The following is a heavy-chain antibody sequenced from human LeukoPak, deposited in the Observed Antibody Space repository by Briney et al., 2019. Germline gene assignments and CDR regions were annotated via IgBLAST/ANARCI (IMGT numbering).Heavy chain of an antibody. CDR2: ISGSGGST. D-gene: IGHD1-26*01. Sequence: GGSLRLSCAASGFTFSSYAMSWVRQAPGKGLEWVSAISGSGGSTYYADSVKGRFTISRDNSKNTLYLQMNSLKTEDTAVYYCTTGGSYRWRYWGQGTLVTVSS. CDR3: TTGGSYRWRY. CDR1: GFTFSSYA. V-gene: IGHV3-23*01. J-gene: IGHJ4*02.